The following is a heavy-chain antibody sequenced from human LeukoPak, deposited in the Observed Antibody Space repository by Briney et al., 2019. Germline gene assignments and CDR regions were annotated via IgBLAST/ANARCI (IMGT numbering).Heavy chain of an antibody. J-gene: IGHJ4*02. Sequence: GGSLRLSCAASGFTFSSYGMHWVRQAPGKGLEWVAVIWYDGSNKYYEDSVKGRFTISRDNSKNTLYLQMNSLRAEDTAVYYCAKGVAVASPYYFDYWGQGTLVTVSS. CDR2: IWYDGSNK. V-gene: IGHV3-33*06. CDR1: GFTFSSYG. D-gene: IGHD6-19*01. CDR3: AKGVAVASPYYFDY.